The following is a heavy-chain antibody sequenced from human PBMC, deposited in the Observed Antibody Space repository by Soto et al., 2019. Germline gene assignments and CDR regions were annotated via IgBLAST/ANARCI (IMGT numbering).Heavy chain of an antibody. D-gene: IGHD6-13*01. CDR2: IKQDGSEK. CDR1: GFTFSSYW. J-gene: IGHJ5*02. CDR3: ARCIAAADMDWFDP. Sequence: EVQLVESGGGLVQPGGSLRLSCAASGFTFSSYWMSWVRQAPGKGLEWVANIKQDGSEKYYVDSVKGRFTISRDNAKNSLYLQMNSLRAEETAVYYCARCIAAADMDWFDPWGQGTLVTVSS. V-gene: IGHV3-7*01.